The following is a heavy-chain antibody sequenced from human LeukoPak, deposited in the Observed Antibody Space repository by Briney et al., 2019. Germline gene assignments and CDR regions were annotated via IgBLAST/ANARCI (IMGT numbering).Heavy chain of an antibody. V-gene: IGHV3-21*01. CDR1: GFTFSSYS. Sequence: PGGSLRLSCAASGFTFSSYSMNWVRQAPGKGLVWVSSISSSSSYIYYADSVKGRFTISRDNAKNSLYLQMNSLRAEDTAVYYCARASVDYFDYWGQGTLVTVSS. CDR2: ISSSSSYI. CDR3: ARASVDYFDY. J-gene: IGHJ4*02.